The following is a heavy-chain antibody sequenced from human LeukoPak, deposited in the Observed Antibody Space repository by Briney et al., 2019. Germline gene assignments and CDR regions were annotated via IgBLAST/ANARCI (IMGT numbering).Heavy chain of an antibody. CDR2: INPTGTTT. J-gene: IGHJ5*02. CDR1: GYTFTNHW. Sequence: ASVKVSCKASGYTFTNHWMHWVRQAPGQGLEWVGLINPTGTTTLYAQKFQGRITLTRDMSATTDYMELSSLTSEDTAVYYCARDNSVGGIAWWFDPWGQGTLVTVSS. V-gene: IGHV1-46*01. D-gene: IGHD1-26*01. CDR3: ARDNSVGGIAWWFDP.